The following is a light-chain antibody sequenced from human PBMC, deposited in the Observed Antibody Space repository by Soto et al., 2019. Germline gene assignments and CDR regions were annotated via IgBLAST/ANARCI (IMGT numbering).Light chain of an antibody. J-gene: IGKJ2*02. CDR2: GAS. CDR1: QTFISGY. V-gene: IGKV3-20*01. Sequence: ETVLTQYPSTLSLSPGERATLSCRASQTFISGYLAWYQQKPGQAPRLLIYGASRRATGIADRFSGSGSGTEYTLHLSSLEPEDSAVYYCQEYGSSRPWTFCQETKLEIK. CDR3: QEYGSSRPWT.